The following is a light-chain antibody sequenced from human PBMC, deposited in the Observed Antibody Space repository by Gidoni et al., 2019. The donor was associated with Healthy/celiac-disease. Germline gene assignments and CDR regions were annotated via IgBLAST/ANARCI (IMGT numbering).Light chain of an antibody. V-gene: IGKV1-39*01. CDR2: AAS. J-gene: IGKJ1*01. CDR1: QTISIY. Sequence: PLPPSPSSLSASVGDRVTITCRASQTISIYLNWYQQKPGKAPKLLIYAASSLQSGVPPRFSGSGSGTDFTLTISSLQPEDSATYYCQQSYSTPRTFGQGTKVEIK. CDR3: QQSYSTPRT.